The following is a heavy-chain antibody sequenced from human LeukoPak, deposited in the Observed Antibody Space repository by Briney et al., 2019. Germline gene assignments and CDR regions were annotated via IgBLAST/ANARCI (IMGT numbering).Heavy chain of an antibody. V-gene: IGHV3-7*01. CDR3: ARRVGGHYDILTGYYLYYYYMDV. J-gene: IGHJ6*03. D-gene: IGHD3-9*01. Sequence: GGSLRLSCAASGFTFSSYWMSWVRQAPGKGLEWVANIKEGGSEKYYVDSVKGRFTISRDNAKNSLYLQMNSLRAEDTAVYYCARRVGGHYDILTGYYLYYYYMDVWGKGTTVTVSS. CDR1: GFTFSSYW. CDR2: IKEGGSEK.